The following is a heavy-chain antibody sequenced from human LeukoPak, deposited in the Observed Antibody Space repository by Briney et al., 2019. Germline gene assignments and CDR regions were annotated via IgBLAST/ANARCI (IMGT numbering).Heavy chain of an antibody. Sequence: PGGSLRLSCAASGFTFDDYGMSWVRQAPGKGLEWVSAINWNGGGTGYADSVKGRFSISRDNSRNTVYLQMNSLRPEDTALYYCARKDYYYMDVWGKGSTITVSS. CDR3: ARKDYYYMDV. CDR2: INWNGGGT. CDR1: GFTFDDYG. V-gene: IGHV3-20*04. J-gene: IGHJ6*03.